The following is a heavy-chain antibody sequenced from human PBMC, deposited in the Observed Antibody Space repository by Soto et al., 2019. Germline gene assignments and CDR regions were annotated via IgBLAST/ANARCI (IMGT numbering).Heavy chain of an antibody. J-gene: IGHJ5*02. D-gene: IGHD2-2*01. V-gene: IGHV1-3*04. CDR3: ALGYCSSNSCYYDWFDP. CDR1: GYTLTDYA. Sequence: ASVKVSCKASGYTLTDYAMHWVRPAPGQKVEWVGWINTGKGKTKNSQKFQGRVTMTEDTTTDTAHLELGSLRTEGTAVYYLALGYCSSNSCYYDWFDPWGQGTLVTVSS. CDR2: INTGKGKT.